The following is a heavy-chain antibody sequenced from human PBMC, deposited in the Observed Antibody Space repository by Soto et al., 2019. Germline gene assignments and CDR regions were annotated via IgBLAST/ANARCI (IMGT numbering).Heavy chain of an antibody. V-gene: IGHV3-30*18. CDR2: ISYDGSNK. CDR3: AKDPRYFGYSGYDGDY. J-gene: IGHJ4*02. CDR1: GFTFSSYG. Sequence: QVQLVESGGGVVQPGRSLRLSCAASGFTFSSYGMHWVRQAPGKGLEWVAVISYDGSNKYYADSVKGRFTISRDNSKNTLYLQMNSLRAEDTAVYYCAKDPRYFGYSGYDGDYWGQGTLVTVSS. D-gene: IGHD5-12*01.